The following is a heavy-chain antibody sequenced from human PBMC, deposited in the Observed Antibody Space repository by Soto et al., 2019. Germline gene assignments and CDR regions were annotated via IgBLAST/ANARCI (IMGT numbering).Heavy chain of an antibody. Sequence: ASETLSLTCAVSGGSISSSNWWSWVRQPPGKGLEWIGEIYHSGSTNYNPSLKSRVTISVDKSKNQFSLKLSSVTAADTAVYYCARVWFSPGARLFRGYYGMDDWDQETMDTVSS. D-gene: IGHD3-10*01. J-gene: IGHJ6*02. CDR2: IYHSGST. CDR1: GGSISSSNW. V-gene: IGHV4-4*02. CDR3: ARVWFSPGARLFRGYYGMDD.